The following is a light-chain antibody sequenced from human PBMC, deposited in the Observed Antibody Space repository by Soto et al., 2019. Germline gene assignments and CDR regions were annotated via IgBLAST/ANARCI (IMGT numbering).Light chain of an antibody. J-gene: IGKJ3*01. Sequence: ETVMTQSPATLSLSPGERATLSCRASQSVSNYLAWYQQRPGQAPRLLIYDASNRATGIPARFSGSGSGTDFTLTISGLEPEDFAIYYCQHRNNRPFSFGPGTKVDL. CDR3: QHRNNRPFS. V-gene: IGKV3-11*01. CDR2: DAS. CDR1: QSVSNY.